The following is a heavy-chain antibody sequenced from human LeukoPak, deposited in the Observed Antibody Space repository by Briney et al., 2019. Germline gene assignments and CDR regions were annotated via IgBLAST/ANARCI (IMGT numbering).Heavy chain of an antibody. CDR1: GGSISSGGYS. CDR3: ARDSKGDAFDI. V-gene: IGHV4-61*08. J-gene: IGHJ3*02. CDR2: IYYSGST. Sequence: SETLSLTCAVSGGSISSGGYSWSWIRQPPGKGLEWIGYIYYSGSTNYNPSLKSRVTISVDTSKNQFSLKLSSVTAADTAVYYCARDSKGDAFDIWGQGTMVTVSS.